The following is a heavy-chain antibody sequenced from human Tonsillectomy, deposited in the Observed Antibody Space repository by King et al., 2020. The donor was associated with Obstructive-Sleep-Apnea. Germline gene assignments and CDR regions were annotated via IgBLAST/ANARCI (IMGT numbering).Heavy chain of an antibody. CDR1: GFTFDDYA. Sequence: VQLVESGGGLVQPGRSLRLSCAASGFTFDDYAMHWVRQAPEKGLEWVSGISWNSGSIGDADSVKGRFTISRDNAKNSLYLQMNSLRAEDTALYYCAKDEERYSSSWWYFDLWGRGTLVTVSS. CDR2: ISWNSGSI. CDR3: AKDEERYSSSWWYFDL. V-gene: IGHV3-9*01. J-gene: IGHJ2*01. D-gene: IGHD6-13*01.